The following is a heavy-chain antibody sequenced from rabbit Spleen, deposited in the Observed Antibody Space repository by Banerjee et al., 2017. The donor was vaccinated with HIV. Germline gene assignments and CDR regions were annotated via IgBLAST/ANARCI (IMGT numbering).Heavy chain of an antibody. CDR2: VFTGNVKT. D-gene: IGHD8-1*01. CDR3: ARDAGSGDYIDVYFDL. Sequence: EQLEESGGGLIKPEGSLTLTCKASGVSLNDKDVMCWVRLAPGKGLEWIGCVFTGNVKTYYASWAKGRFTISKTSSTTVTLQMTSLTVADTATYFCARDAGSGDYIDVYFDLWGQGTLVTVS. CDR1: GVSLNDKDV. V-gene: IGHV1S45*01. J-gene: IGHJ4*01.